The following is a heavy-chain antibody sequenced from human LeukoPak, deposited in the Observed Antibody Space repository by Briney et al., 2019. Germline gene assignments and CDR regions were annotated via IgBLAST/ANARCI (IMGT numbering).Heavy chain of an antibody. CDR2: TYYSGST. D-gene: IGHD3-22*01. CDR1: GGSISSSSYY. Sequence: PSETLSLTCTVSGGSISSSSYYWGWIRHPPGKGLEWIGSTYYSGSTYYNPSLKSRVTISVDTSKNQFSLKLSSVTAADTAVYYCAAQRGYYYDSSGYYLEYFQHWGQGTLVIVSS. V-gene: IGHV4-39*01. J-gene: IGHJ1*01. CDR3: AAQRGYYYDSSGYYLEYFQH.